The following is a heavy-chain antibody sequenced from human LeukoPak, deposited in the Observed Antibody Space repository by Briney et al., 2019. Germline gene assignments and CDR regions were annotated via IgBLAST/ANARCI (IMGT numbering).Heavy chain of an antibody. CDR1: GFTFSSYA. V-gene: IGHV3-23*01. D-gene: IGHD6-6*01. J-gene: IGHJ4*02. Sequence: GGSLRLSCAASGFTFSSYAMSWVRQAPGKGLEWVSAISGSGGSTYYADSVKGRFTISRDNSKNTLYLQMNSLRAEDTAVYYCAREPTHSSSSPYFDYWGQGTLVTVSS. CDR3: AREPTHSSSSPYFDY. CDR2: ISGSGGST.